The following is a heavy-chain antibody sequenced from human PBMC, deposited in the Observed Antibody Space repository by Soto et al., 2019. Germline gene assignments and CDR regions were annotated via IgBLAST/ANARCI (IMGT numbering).Heavy chain of an antibody. CDR2: ISSRSSTI. CDR3: VRSLHFWSGYYDPNYYFDY. CDR1: GFAFSSYS. D-gene: IGHD3-3*02. V-gene: IGHV3-48*04. J-gene: IGHJ4*02. Sequence: PGGSLRLSCAASGFAFSSYSMNWVRQAPGKGLEWVSYISSRSSTIYYADYVKGRFTISRDNAKNSLYLQMNSLRAEDTAVYYCVRSLHFWSGYYDPNYYFDYWGQGTLVTVSS.